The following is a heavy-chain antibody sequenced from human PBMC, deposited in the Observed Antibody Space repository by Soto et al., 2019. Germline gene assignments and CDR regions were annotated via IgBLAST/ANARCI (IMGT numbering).Heavy chain of an antibody. J-gene: IGHJ4*02. Sequence: PSETLSLTCAVYGGSFSGYYWSWIRQPPGKGLEWIGEINHSGSTNYNPSLKSRVTISVDTSKNQFSLKLSSVTAADTAVYYCARAGHPTFDYWGQGTPVTVSS. CDR3: ARAGHPTFDY. CDR2: INHSGST. V-gene: IGHV4-34*01. CDR1: GGSFSGYY.